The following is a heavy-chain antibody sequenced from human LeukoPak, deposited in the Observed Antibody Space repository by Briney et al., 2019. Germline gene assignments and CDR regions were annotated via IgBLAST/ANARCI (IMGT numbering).Heavy chain of an antibody. D-gene: IGHD4-17*01. CDR3: ARLTVTTPTFDY. J-gene: IGHJ4*02. Sequence: PSETLSLTRTVSGGSISSYCWSWIRQPPGKGLEWIGYIYYSGSTNYNPSLKSRVTISVDTSKNQFSLKLSSVTAADTAVYYCARLTVTTPTFDYWGQGTLVTVSS. CDR2: IYYSGST. CDR1: GGSISSYC. V-gene: IGHV4-59*08.